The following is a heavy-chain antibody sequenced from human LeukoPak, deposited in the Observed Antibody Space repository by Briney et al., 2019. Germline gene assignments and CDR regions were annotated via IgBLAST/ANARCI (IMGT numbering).Heavy chain of an antibody. J-gene: IGHJ1*01. CDR3: ARADYGDQRIDY. Sequence: PGGSLRLSCAVSGFIFSSYEMNWVRQAPGKGLEWVSYISSSGNTIYYADSVKGRFTISRDNAKNSLFLQMNSLRAEDTAAYYCARADYGDQRIDYWGQGTLVTVSS. V-gene: IGHV3-48*03. CDR2: ISSSGNTI. D-gene: IGHD4-17*01. CDR1: GFIFSSYE.